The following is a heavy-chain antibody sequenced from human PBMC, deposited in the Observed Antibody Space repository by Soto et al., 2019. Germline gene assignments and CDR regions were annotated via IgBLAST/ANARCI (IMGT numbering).Heavy chain of an antibody. CDR3: ASPKIAFYNWFDP. CDR2: IYYSGST. D-gene: IGHD3-3*02. V-gene: IGHV4-39*01. Sequence: SETLSLTCTVSGGSISSSTYYWGWIRQPPGKGLEWIGSIYYSGSTYYNPSLKSRVTISVDTSKNQFSLKLSSVTAADTAVYYCASPKIAFYNWFDPWGQGTLVTVSS. CDR1: GGSISSSTYY. J-gene: IGHJ5*02.